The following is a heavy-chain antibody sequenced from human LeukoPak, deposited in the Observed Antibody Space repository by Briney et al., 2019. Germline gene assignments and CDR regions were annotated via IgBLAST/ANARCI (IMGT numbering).Heavy chain of an antibody. V-gene: IGHV3-7*01. CDR2: IKQDGSEK. D-gene: IGHD5-12*01. J-gene: IGHJ6*02. Sequence: GGSLRLSCAASGFTFSSYWMSWVRQAPGKGLEWVANIKQDGSEKYYVDSVKGRFTISRDNAKNSLYLQMNSLRAEDTAVYYCARGGYSGYETFYYYFYGMDVWGQGTTVTVSS. CDR3: ARGGYSGYETFYYYFYGMDV. CDR1: GFTFSSYW.